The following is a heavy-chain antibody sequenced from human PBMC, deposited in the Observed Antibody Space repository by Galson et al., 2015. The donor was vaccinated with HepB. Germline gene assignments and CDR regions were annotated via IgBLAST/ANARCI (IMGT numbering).Heavy chain of an antibody. D-gene: IGHD3-22*01. CDR1: GFTFSSYA. J-gene: IGHJ5*01. CDR3: AREGFSSGHAGIFDC. CDR2: ISAGDGRNT. Sequence: SLRLSCAASGFTFSSYAMHWVRQAPGKGLEWVAVISAGDGRNTNYADSVRGRFTISRDNSKNKVFLQMNSLRAEDTAVYYCAREGFSSGHAGIFDCWGQGALVTVSS. V-gene: IGHV3-30*04.